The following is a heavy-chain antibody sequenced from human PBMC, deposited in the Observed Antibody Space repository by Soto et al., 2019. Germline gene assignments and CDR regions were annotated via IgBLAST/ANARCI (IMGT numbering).Heavy chain of an antibody. V-gene: IGHV4-34*01. CDR3: ARGGSYNWNYGRRAFDI. Sequence: PSETLSLTCAVYGGSFGGYYWSWIRQPPGKGLEWIGEINHSGSTNYNPSLKSRVTISVDTSKNQFSLKLSSVTAADTAVYYCARGGSYNWNYGRRAFDIWGQGTMVTVS. D-gene: IGHD1-7*01. CDR2: INHSGST. J-gene: IGHJ3*02. CDR1: GGSFGGYY.